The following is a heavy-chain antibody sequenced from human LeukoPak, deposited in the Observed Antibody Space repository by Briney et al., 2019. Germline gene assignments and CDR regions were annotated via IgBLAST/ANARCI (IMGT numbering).Heavy chain of an antibody. CDR1: GFIFSSYS. V-gene: IGHV3-48*01. CDR2: ISSSSSTI. J-gene: IGHJ6*03. CDR3: VRASHIVVVTAIPQGYYYYMNV. Sequence: GGSLRLSCAASGFIFSSYSMNWVRQAPGKGLEWVSYISSSSSTIYYADSLKGRFTISRENAKSSLYLQMNSLRAEDTAVYYCVRASHIVVVTAIPQGYYYYMNVWGKGTTVTVSS. D-gene: IGHD2-21*02.